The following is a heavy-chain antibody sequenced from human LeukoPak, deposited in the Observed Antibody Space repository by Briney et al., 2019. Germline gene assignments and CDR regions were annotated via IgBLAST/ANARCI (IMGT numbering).Heavy chain of an antibody. CDR2: INSDGSST. V-gene: IGHV3-74*01. J-gene: IGHJ6*02. Sequence: PGGSLRLSCAASGFTFSSYWMHWVRQAPGKGLVWVSRINSDGSSTSYADSVKGRFTISRDNAKNTLYLQMNSLRAEDTAVYYCARMISSWADYYYYGMDVWGQGTTVTVSS. D-gene: IGHD6-13*01. CDR1: GFTFSSYW. CDR3: ARMISSWADYYYYGMDV.